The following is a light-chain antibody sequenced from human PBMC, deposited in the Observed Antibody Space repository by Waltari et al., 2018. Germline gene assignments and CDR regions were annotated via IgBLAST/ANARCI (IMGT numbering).Light chain of an antibody. CDR1: NSNLGNNY. Sequence: QSVLTQPPSVSAAPGQKVTISCSGSNSNLGNNYVSWYQQLPGTAPKLLIYDNNKRPSGVPDRFSGSKSGTSDTLGITGLQAGDEANYYCGTWDSTLSAPVFGGGTRLTVL. CDR3: GTWDSTLSAPV. V-gene: IGLV1-51*01. J-gene: IGLJ3*02. CDR2: DNN.